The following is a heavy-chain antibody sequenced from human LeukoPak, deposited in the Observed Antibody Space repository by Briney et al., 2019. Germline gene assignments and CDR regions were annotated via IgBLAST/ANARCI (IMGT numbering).Heavy chain of an antibody. D-gene: IGHD3-10*01. J-gene: IGHJ4*02. CDR1: GFTFSSYA. CDR2: ISGSGGST. CDR3: AKGSNTGITMVRGVIKSYFDY. Sequence: GGSLRLSCAASGFTFSSYAMSWVRQAPGKGLEWVSAISGSGGSTYYADSVKGRFTISRDNSKNTLYLQMNSLRAEDTAVYYCAKGSNTGITMVRGVIKSYFDYWGQGTLVTVSS. V-gene: IGHV3-23*01.